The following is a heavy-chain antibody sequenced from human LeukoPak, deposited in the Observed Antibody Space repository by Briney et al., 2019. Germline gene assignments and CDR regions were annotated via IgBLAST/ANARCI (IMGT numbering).Heavy chain of an antibody. V-gene: IGHV4-34*01. J-gene: IGHJ6*03. D-gene: IGHD2-2*01. Sequence: SETLSLTCAVYGGSFSGYYWSWIRQPPGKGLEWIGEINHSGSTNYNPSLKSRVTISVDTSKNQFSLKLSSVTAADTAVYYSARLVVPATIVYMDVWGKGTTVTVSS. CDR3: ARLVVPATIVYMDV. CDR2: INHSGST. CDR1: GGSFSGYY.